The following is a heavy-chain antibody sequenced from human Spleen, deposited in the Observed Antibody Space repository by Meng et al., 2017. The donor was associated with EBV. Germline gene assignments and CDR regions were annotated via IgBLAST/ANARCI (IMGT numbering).Heavy chain of an antibody. J-gene: IGHJ4*02. CDR3: ASYSSYDFLFDY. V-gene: IGHV4-4*02. CDR1: RGSISGTNR. Sequence: QPQESGPVLGSPSGTLSLSCAVSRGSISGTNRWTWGRQPPRKKLEWIGEIHHGGNTNYNPSLKSRVTMSVEKSKNQFSLKLSSMTAADTAIYYCASYSSYDFLFDYWGQGTLVTVSS. CDR2: IHHGGNT. D-gene: IGHD3-3*01.